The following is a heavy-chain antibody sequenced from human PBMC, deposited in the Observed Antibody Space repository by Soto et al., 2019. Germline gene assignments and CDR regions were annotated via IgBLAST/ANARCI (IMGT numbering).Heavy chain of an antibody. CDR1: GYTFTSYA. Sequence: QVQLVQSGAEEKKPGASVKVSCKASGYTFTSYAMHWVHQAPGQRLEWMGWINAGNGNTKYSQKFQGRVTITRDTSASTAYMELSSLRSEDTAVSYCARSIVVVTALDYWGQGTLVTVSS. D-gene: IGHD2-21*02. CDR3: ARSIVVVTALDY. V-gene: IGHV1-3*05. J-gene: IGHJ4*02. CDR2: INAGNGNT.